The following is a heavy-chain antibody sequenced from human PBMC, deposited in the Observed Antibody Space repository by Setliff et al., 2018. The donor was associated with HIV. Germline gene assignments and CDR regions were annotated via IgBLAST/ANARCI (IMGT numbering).Heavy chain of an antibody. CDR2: INPSGGST. Sequence: ASVKVSCKASGYTFTSYHIHWVRQAPGQGLEWMGVINPSGGSTSYAQRFQGRVTMTRGTSTGTVFMELSGLRVEDTAMYYCARVGERWLQFYYFDNWGQGTLVTVSS. CDR3: ARVGERWLQFYYFDN. D-gene: IGHD5-12*01. J-gene: IGHJ4*02. V-gene: IGHV1-46*01. CDR1: GYTFTSYH.